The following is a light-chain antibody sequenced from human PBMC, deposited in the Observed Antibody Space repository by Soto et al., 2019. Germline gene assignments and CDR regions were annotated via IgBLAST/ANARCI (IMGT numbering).Light chain of an antibody. CDR3: QQYGSSPLYT. CDR2: GAS. Sequence: EIVLTQSPGTLSLSPGERATLSCRASQSVSSSYLAWYQQKPGQAPRLLIYGASSRATGIPARFSGSGSGTDFTLTISSLESEDFAVYYCQQYGSSPLYTFGQGTKLEIK. V-gene: IGKV3-20*01. CDR1: QSVSSSY. J-gene: IGKJ2*01.